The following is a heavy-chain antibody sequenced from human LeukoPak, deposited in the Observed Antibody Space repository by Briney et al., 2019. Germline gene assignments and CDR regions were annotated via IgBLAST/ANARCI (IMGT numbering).Heavy chain of an antibody. V-gene: IGHV3-11*01. J-gene: IGHJ6*02. CDR2: ISNSGSTV. CDR1: GFTFRDYY. CDR3: ALGTINKDYYFGMDV. D-gene: IGHD2-8*01. Sequence: GGSLRLSCAASGFTFRDYYMTWLRQAPGKGLEWLSYISNSGSTVFYADSIKGRFTVSRDNAKRSLYLQIESQRDDDTAVYHCALGTINKDYYFGMDVWGQGTTVTVSS.